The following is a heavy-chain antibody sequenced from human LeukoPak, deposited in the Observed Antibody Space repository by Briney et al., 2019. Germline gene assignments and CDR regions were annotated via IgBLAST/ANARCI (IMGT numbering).Heavy chain of an antibody. Sequence: SETLSLTCAVYGGSFSGYYWSWIRQPPGKGLEWIGEINHSGSTNYNPSLKSRVTISVDTSKNQFSLKLSSVTAADTAVYYCARDPPMYYYDRSGYYHPFDYWGQGTLVTVSS. CDR2: INHSGST. CDR3: ARDPPMYYYDRSGYYHPFDY. V-gene: IGHV4-34*01. D-gene: IGHD3-22*01. J-gene: IGHJ4*02. CDR1: GGSFSGYY.